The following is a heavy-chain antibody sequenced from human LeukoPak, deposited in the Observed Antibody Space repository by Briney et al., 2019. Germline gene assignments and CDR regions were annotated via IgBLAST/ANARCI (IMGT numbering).Heavy chain of an antibody. CDR2: MYYNEST. D-gene: IGHD3-3*01. CDR1: GASISSNNYF. CDR3: QSRYLEWLLDY. V-gene: IGHV4-39*01. J-gene: IGHJ4*02. Sequence: SETLSLTCTVSGASISSNNYFWGRIRQPPGTGLEWIGSMYYNESTYYNPSLKSRVTISLDTSKNQCSLRLNSVTAADTAMYYCQSRYLEWLLDYWGQGTLVTVSS.